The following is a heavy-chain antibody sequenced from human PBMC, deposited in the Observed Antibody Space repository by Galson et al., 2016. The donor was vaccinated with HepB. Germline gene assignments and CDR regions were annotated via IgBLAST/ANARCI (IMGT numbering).Heavy chain of an antibody. V-gene: IGHV3-11*04. CDR1: GFFFDDYY. Sequence: SLRLSCAASGFFFDDYYMSWIRQAPGKGLEWLSYISSSGDTIYSADSVRGRFTISRDNANNSLYLQMHSLRGEDTALYHCGRALDFFYGTDVWGQGTMVTVS. CDR3: GRALDFFYGTDV. CDR2: ISSSGDTI. J-gene: IGHJ6*02.